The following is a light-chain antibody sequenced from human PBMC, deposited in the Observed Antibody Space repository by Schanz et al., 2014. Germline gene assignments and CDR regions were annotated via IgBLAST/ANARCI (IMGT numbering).Light chain of an antibody. Sequence: QSALTQPASVSGSPGQSITISCTGTSSDVGGYNYVSWYQQHPGKAPKLMIYDVSYRPSGVSNRFSGSKSANTASLTISGLQTEDEADYYCSSYTSSNTWVFGGGTKLTVL. CDR2: DVS. CDR3: SSYTSSNTWV. CDR1: SSDVGGYNY. V-gene: IGLV2-14*03. J-gene: IGLJ3*02.